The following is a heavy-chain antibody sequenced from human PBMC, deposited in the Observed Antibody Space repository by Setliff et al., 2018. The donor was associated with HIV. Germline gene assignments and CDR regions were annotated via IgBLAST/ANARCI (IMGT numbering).Heavy chain of an antibody. CDR3: ARDFQHYDYVWGSYRSLAY. D-gene: IGHD3-16*02. V-gene: IGHV1-69*13. J-gene: IGHJ4*02. CDR1: GGTFRKYS. Sequence: SVKVSCKASGGTFRKYSINWVRQAPGQGLEWMGGVIPIVGSTTYAQKFQDRVTITADESKDTVEMELSSLTSEDTAVYFCARDFQHYDYVWGSYRSLAYWGQGTLVTVSS. CDR2: VIPIVGST.